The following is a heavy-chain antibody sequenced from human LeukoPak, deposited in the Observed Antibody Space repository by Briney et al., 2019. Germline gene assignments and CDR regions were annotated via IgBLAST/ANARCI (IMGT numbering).Heavy chain of an antibody. D-gene: IGHD3-22*01. CDR1: GGSFSGYY. V-gene: IGHV4-34*01. CDR2: INHSGST. J-gene: IGHJ5*02. CDR3: ARGLYYYDSSGRSRFDP. Sequence: SETLSLTCAVYGGSFSGYYWSWIRQPPGKGLEWIGEINHSGSTNYNPSLKSRVTISVDTSKNQFSLKLSSVTAADTAVYYCARGLYYYDSSGRSRFDPWGQGTLVTVSS.